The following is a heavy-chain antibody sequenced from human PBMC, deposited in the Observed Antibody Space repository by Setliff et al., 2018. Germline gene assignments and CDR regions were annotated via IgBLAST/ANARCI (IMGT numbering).Heavy chain of an antibody. Sequence: SETLSLTCSVYGESFSNNYWSWIRQTPGKGLEWIGESNHGGSTSYHPSLKSRLTMSVDTSKNQFSLKLTSVTAADTAVYYCARRLRESHAFHIWGQGTLVTVSS. V-gene: IGHV4-34*01. CDR3: ARRLRESHAFHI. D-gene: IGHD2-15*01. J-gene: IGHJ3*02. CDR1: GESFSNNY. CDR2: SNHGGST.